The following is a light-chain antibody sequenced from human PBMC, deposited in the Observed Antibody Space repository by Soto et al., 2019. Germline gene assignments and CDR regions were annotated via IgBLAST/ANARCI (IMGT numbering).Light chain of an antibody. Sequence: EIVLTQSPGTLSLSPGERATLSCWASQSVSSSYLAWYQQTPGQAPRLLIYGASSRATGIPDRFIGSGSGTDSTPTISRLEPEDFAVYYCQQYGSSPLTFGGGTKVDIK. CDR1: QSVSSSY. V-gene: IGKV3-20*01. CDR3: QQYGSSPLT. CDR2: GAS. J-gene: IGKJ4*01.